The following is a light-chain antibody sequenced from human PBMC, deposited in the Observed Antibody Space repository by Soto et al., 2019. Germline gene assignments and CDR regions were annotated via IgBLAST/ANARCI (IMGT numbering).Light chain of an antibody. J-gene: IGKJ4*01. CDR2: TVS. CDR1: QSLLHINGYNY. Sequence: DLVVTQSPLSLPFTPGEPASISCRSSQSLLHINGYNYLDWYLQKPGQSPQLLIYTVSYRASGVPDRFSGSGSGTDFTLKISRVEAEDVGVYYCMQRVEFPLTFGGGTKVDIK. V-gene: IGKV2-40*01. CDR3: MQRVEFPLT.